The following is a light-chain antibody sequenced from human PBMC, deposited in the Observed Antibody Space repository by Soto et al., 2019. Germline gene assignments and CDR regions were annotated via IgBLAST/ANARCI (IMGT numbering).Light chain of an antibody. J-gene: IGKJ5*01. CDR3: QQRSNWPIT. CDR2: DAS. Sequence: EIVLTQFPATLSLSPGDGATLSCRASQSVSSYLAWYQQKPGQAPRLLIYDASNRATGIPARFSGGGSGTDFTLTISSLEPEDFAVYYCQQRSNWPITFGQGTRLEIK. V-gene: IGKV3-11*01. CDR1: QSVSSY.